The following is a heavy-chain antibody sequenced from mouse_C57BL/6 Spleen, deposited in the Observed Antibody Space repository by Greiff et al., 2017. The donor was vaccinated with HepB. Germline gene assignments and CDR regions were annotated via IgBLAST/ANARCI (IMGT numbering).Heavy chain of an antibody. CDR3: ARSDYYYGSSYGWYFDV. CDR1: GYSFTSYY. J-gene: IGHJ1*03. CDR2: IYPGSGNT. V-gene: IGHV1-66*01. D-gene: IGHD1-1*01. Sequence: QVQLKQSGPELVKPGASVKISCKASGYSFTSYYIHWVKQRPGQGLEWIGWIYPGSGNTKYNEKFKGKATLTVDQSSSTAYMQLNSLTSEDSAVYYCARSDYYYGSSYGWYFDVWGTGTTVTVSS.